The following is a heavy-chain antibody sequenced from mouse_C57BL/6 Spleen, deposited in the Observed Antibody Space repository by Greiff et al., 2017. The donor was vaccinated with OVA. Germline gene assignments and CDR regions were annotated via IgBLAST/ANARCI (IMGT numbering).Heavy chain of an antibody. V-gene: IGHV1-15*01. J-gene: IGHJ2*01. Sequence: VQLQQSGAELVRPGASVTLSCKASGYTFTDYEMHWVQQTPVHGLEWIGAIDPDTGGTAYNPQFTGKAILTANKSSSTDYMGLRSLTDEDSAVDYCTREDITTVVANDIDYWGQGTTLTVSS. CDR2: IDPDTGGT. CDR3: TREDITTVVANDIDY. CDR1: GYTFTDYE. D-gene: IGHD1-1*01.